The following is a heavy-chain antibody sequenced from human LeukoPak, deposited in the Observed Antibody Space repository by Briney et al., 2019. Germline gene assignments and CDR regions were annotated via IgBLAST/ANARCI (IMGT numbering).Heavy chain of an antibody. Sequence: SVKVSCKASGGTFSSYAIRWVRQAPGQGLEWMGRIIPILGIANYAQKFQGRVTITADKSTSTAYMELSSLRSEDTAVYYCARRFVVVAANYYYYCGMDVWGQGTTVTVSS. CDR1: GGTFSSYA. CDR2: IIPILGIA. J-gene: IGHJ6*02. CDR3: ARRFVVVAANYYYYCGMDV. D-gene: IGHD2-15*01. V-gene: IGHV1-69*04.